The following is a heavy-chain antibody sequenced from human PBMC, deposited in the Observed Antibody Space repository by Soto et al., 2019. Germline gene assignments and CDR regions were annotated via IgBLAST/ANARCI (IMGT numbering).Heavy chain of an antibody. CDR3: ARGSAGDSVVFYYYAMDV. J-gene: IGHJ6*02. D-gene: IGHD4-17*01. Sequence: QVQLQESGPGLVKPSETLSLSCTVSGASVSSGSYYWSWIRQPPGKGLEWIGFVYYSGGTNNNPPLKSRVTISLDTAKNQFSLKLNYVTAADKAVYHRARGSAGDSVVFYYYAMDVWGQGTTVTVAS. CDR1: GASVSSGSYY. CDR2: VYYSGGT. V-gene: IGHV4-61*01.